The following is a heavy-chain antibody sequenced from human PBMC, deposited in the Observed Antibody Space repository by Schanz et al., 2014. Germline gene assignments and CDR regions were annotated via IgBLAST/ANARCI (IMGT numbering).Heavy chain of an antibody. Sequence: QVQVIQSGPEVKKPGASMKVSCKASGRTFIVYHVLHWVRQAPGQGLEWMGRISPNSGDTHSAQKFQGRVNMTWDRFISTANMELSRLRSDDTAVYYCARVRSEDYGGMDVWGQGTTVTVSS. CDR1: GRTFIVYH. V-gene: IGHV1-2*06. CDR3: ARVRSEDYGGMDV. CDR2: ISPNSGDT. J-gene: IGHJ6*02.